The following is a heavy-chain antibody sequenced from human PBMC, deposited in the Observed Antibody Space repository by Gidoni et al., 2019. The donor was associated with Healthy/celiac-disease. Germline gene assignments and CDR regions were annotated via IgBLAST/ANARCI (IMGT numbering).Heavy chain of an antibody. V-gene: IGHV4-61*02. CDR1: GASISTVTSY. CDR3: ARERFRGVYYYYYGMDV. Sequence: QVQLQASGPGLVKPSQTLSLTCTVPGASISTVTSYWSWIRQPAGKGLEWIGRIYTSGSTNYNPSLKSRVTISVDTSKNQFSLKLSSVTAADTAVYYCARERFRGVYYYYYGMDVWGQGTTVTVSS. CDR2: IYTSGST. J-gene: IGHJ6*02. D-gene: IGHD3-10*01.